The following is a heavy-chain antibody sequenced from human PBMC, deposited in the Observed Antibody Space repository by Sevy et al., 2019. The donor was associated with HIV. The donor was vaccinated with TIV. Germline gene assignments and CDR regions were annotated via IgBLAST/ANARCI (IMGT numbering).Heavy chain of an antibody. V-gene: IGHV3-23*01. CDR2: ISRVGDNT. Sequence: GGSLRLSCVVPSSSFSNYATSWVRQAPGKGLEWVSAISRVGDNTYYADSVRGRFIISRDNSKNTLFLQMNSLRGEDTGVYFCAKQPDYWGRGTLVTVSS. CDR1: SSSFSNYA. J-gene: IGHJ4*02. CDR3: AKQPDY.